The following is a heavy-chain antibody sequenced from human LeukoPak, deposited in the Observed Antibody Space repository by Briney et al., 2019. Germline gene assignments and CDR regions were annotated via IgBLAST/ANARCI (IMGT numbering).Heavy chain of an antibody. Sequence: ASVKVSCKASDYNFTSYGISWVRQAPGQGLEWMGWISAYNGNTNYAQKLQGRVTMTTDTSTSTAYMELRSLRSDDTAVYYCARGAVGRDGNNWFDPWGQGTLVTVSS. CDR2: ISAYNGNT. CDR1: DYNFTSYG. D-gene: IGHD2-15*01. J-gene: IGHJ5*02. CDR3: ARGAVGRDGNNWFDP. V-gene: IGHV1-18*01.